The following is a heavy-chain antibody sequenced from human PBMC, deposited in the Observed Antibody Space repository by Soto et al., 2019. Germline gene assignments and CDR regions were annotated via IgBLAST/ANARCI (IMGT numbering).Heavy chain of an antibody. D-gene: IGHD6-13*01. J-gene: IGHJ4*02. Sequence: ASVKVSCKVSGYTLTELSMHWVRQAPGKGLEWMGSFDPEDGETIYAQKFQGRVTMTRDTSTSTVYMELSSLRSEDTAVYYCAVAAAELIDYWGQGTLVTVS. CDR1: GYTLTELS. CDR3: AVAAAELIDY. CDR2: FDPEDGET. V-gene: IGHV1-24*01.